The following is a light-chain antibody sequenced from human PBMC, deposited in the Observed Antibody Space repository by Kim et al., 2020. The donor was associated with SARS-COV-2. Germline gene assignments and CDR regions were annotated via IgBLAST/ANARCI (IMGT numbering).Light chain of an antibody. V-gene: IGKV1-5*03. J-gene: IGKJ4*01. CDR3: QQYNTFPIT. Sequence: ASVGDRITCTCRASQTISPWLAWYQQKPGKAPKLLIYEASRLDSGVPSRFNGGGSETEFTLTINSLQPDDIATYYCQQYNTFPITFGGGTKVDIK. CDR2: EAS. CDR1: QTISPW.